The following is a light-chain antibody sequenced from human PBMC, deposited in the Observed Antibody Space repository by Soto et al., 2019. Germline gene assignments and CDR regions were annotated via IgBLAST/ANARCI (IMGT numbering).Light chain of an antibody. CDR1: QGIGND. Sequence: AIQMAQSPSSLSASVGDRVTITCRASQGIGNDVGWYQQKPGKAPKLLLYAATTLQSGVPSRFSGTRSGTDSTLTISSLQPEDFATYYCLQDHNYPLTFGGGTKVEIK. CDR2: AAT. V-gene: IGKV1-6*02. CDR3: LQDHNYPLT. J-gene: IGKJ4*01.